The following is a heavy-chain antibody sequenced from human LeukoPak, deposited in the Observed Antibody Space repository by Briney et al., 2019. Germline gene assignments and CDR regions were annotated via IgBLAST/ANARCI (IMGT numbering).Heavy chain of an antibody. CDR2: IYHSGST. CDR3: ARRGGCSGGSCCFDY. V-gene: IGHV4-38-2*01. CDR1: GYSISSGYY. D-gene: IGHD2-15*01. Sequence: KTSETLSLTCAVSGYSISSGYYWGWIRQPPGKGLEWIGSIYHSGSTYYNPSLKSRVTISVDTSKNQFSLKLSSVTAADTAVYYCARRGGCSGGSCCFDYWGQGTLVTVSS. J-gene: IGHJ4*02.